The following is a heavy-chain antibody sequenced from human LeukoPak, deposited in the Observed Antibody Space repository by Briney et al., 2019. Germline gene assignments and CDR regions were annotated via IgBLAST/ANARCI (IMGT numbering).Heavy chain of an antibody. J-gene: IGHJ6*02. D-gene: IGHD3-9*01. CDR2: TRNKANSYTT. CDR1: GFTFSDHY. V-gene: IGHV3-72*01. Sequence: SGGSLRLSCAASGFTFSDHYMDWVRQAPGKGLEWVGRTRNKANSYTTEYAASVKGGFTISRDDSKNSLYLQMNSLKTEDTAVYYCARDTYYDILTGYPYYYGMDVWGQGTTVTVSS. CDR3: ARDTYYDILTGYPYYYGMDV.